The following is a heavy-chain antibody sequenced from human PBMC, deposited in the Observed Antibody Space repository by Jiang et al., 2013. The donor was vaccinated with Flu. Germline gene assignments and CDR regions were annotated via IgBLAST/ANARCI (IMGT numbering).Heavy chain of an antibody. J-gene: IGHJ4*01. D-gene: IGHD3-10*01. CDR1: GFTFSRYA. Sequence: PGGSLTFSCAASGFTFSRYAMSWVRRAPGKGLEWVSAISGSGGTTYYADSVKGRFTISRDNSKNTLYLQMHSLRADDTAVYYCAKGPDYHYSGIYYNMVDYWGLGTVGTVSS. CDR2: ISGSGGTT. CDR3: AKGPDYHYSGIYYNMVDY. V-gene: IGHV3-23*01.